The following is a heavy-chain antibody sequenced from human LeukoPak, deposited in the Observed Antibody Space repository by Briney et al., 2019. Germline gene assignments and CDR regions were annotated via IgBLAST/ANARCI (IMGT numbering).Heavy chain of an antibody. D-gene: IGHD3-3*01. CDR1: GGSISSSSYY. V-gene: IGHV4-39*01. CDR3: ARQETATYYDFWSGYLGYFDY. CDR2: IYYSGST. J-gene: IGHJ4*02. Sequence: SETLSLTCTVSGGSISSSSYYWGWIRQPPGKGLEWIGSIYYSGSTYYNPFPKRRVTISVDTSKNQFSLKLSSVTAADTAVYYCARQETATYYDFWSGYLGYFDYWGQGTLVTVSS.